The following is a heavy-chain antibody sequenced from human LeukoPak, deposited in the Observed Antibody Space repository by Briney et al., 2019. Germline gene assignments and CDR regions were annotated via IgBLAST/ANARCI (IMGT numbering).Heavy chain of an antibody. CDR3: ARDVRRVVGA. J-gene: IGHJ5*02. CDR1: GDIVSSNSAA. D-gene: IGHD2-15*01. CDR2: TYYRSKWYN. V-gene: IGHV6-1*01. Sequence: SQTLSLTCALSGDIVSSNSAAWNWIRQSPSRGLEWLGRTYYRSKWYNDYAVSVESRITINPDISKTQFYLQLNSVTPEDTAVYYCARDVRRVVGAWGQGTLVTVSS.